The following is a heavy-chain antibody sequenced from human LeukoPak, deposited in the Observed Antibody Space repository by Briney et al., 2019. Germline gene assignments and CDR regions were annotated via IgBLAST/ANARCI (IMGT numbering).Heavy chain of an antibody. CDR3: AKAGYCSSTSCFTYYYYYMDV. V-gene: IGHV3-43*01. CDR2: ISWDGGST. CDR1: GFTFDDYT. J-gene: IGHJ6*03. D-gene: IGHD2-2*01. Sequence: GGSLRLSCAASGFTFDDYTMHWFRQAPEKGLEWVSLISWDGGSTYYADSVKGRFTISRDNSKNSLYLQMNSLRTEDTALYYCAKAGYCSSTSCFTYYYYYMDVWGKGTTVTVSS.